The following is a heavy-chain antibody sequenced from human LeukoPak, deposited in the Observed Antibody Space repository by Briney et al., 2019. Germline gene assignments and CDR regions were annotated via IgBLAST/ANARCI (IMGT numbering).Heavy chain of an antibody. CDR2: INPSGGST. Sequence: ASVKVSCKASGYTFTSNYMHWVRQAPGQGLEWMGIINPSGGSTRNAQKFQGRVTMTRDTSTSTVYMEMSSLRSEDTAVYYCARAAGAKSDFDYWGQGTLVTVSS. CDR1: GYTFTSNY. CDR3: ARAAGAKSDFDY. V-gene: IGHV1-46*01. J-gene: IGHJ4*02. D-gene: IGHD1-26*01.